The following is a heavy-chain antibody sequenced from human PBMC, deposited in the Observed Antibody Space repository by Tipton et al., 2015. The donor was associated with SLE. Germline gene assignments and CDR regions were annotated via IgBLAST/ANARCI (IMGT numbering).Heavy chain of an antibody. CDR2: IYTSGNT. CDR1: GGSISSGSYY. Sequence: TLSLTCTVSGGSISSGSYYWSWIRQPAGKGLEWIGHIYTSGNTNYNPSLKSRVTISVDTSKKQFSLKLSSVTAADTAVYYCAREKGITIFPRWFDPWGQGTLVTVSS. V-gene: IGHV4-61*09. CDR3: AREKGITIFPRWFDP. D-gene: IGHD3-3*01. J-gene: IGHJ5*02.